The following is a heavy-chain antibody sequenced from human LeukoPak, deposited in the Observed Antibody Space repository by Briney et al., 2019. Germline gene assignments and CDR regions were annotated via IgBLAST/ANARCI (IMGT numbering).Heavy chain of an antibody. Sequence: ASVKVSCKASGYTFTSYDINWVRQATGQGLEWMGWMNPNSGNTGYAQKFQGRVTMTRNTSISTAYMELSSLRSEDTAVYYCARAAAGRLYYCYYMDVWGKGTTVTVSS. CDR3: ARAAAGRLYYCYYMDV. D-gene: IGHD6-13*01. CDR2: MNPNSGNT. J-gene: IGHJ6*03. V-gene: IGHV1-8*01. CDR1: GYTFTSYD.